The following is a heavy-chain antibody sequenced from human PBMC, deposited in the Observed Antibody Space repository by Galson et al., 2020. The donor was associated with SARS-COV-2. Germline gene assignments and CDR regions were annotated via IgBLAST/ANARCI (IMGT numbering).Heavy chain of an antibody. CDR1: GFTFSSYG. CDR3: ARDRPVGWVPPDY. V-gene: IGHV3-33*01. CDR2: IWYDGSNK. J-gene: IGHJ4*02. D-gene: IGHD1-26*01. Sequence: GGSLRLSCAASGFTFSSYGMHWVRQAPGKGLEWVAVIWYDGSNKYYADSVKGRFTISRDNSKNTLYLQMNSLRAEDTAVYYCARDRPVGWVPPDYWVQGTLVTVSS.